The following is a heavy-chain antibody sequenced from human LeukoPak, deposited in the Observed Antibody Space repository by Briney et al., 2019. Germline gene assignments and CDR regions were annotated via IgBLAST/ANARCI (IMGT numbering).Heavy chain of an antibody. V-gene: IGHV4-59*01. CDR1: GGSISSYY. CDR3: AREVGYCSGGSCYSYFDY. D-gene: IGHD2-15*01. CDR2: IYYSGST. Sequence: SETLSLTCTVSGGSISSYYWSWIRQPPGKGLEWIGYIYYSGSTNYNASLTNRVTISVDTSKNQFSLKLSSVTAADTAVYYCAREVGYCSGGSCYSYFDYWGQGALVTVSS. J-gene: IGHJ4*02.